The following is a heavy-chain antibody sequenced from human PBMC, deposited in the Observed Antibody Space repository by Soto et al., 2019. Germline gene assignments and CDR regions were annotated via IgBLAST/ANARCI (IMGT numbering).Heavy chain of an antibody. J-gene: IGHJ4*02. V-gene: IGHV4-59*01. CDR3: ALRSMSVVPEY. D-gene: IGHD3-22*01. CDR1: GDSISSYY. Sequence: QVQLQESGPGLVKPSETLSLTCAVSGDSISSYYCMWIRQPPGKALESIGYLYYGRSANYNPSLKSRATMSVDTSTNQCSLTLSSMTAADTAVYYCALRSMSVVPEYWGQGTLVTVSS. CDR2: LYYGRSA.